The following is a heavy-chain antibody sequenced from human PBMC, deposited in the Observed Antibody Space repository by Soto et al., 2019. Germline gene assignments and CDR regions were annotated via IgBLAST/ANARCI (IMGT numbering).Heavy chain of an antibody. J-gene: IGHJ4*02. D-gene: IGHD2-2*01. CDR2: INGSGGRT. Sequence: EVQLLESGGGLVQPGGSLRLSCAASGFTFSSYAMSWVRQAPGKGLEWVSAINGSGGRTYYGDSVKGRFTISRDNSKNTLYLEMNSERAEDTGVYYCAKQIIVVPAAFDYWGQVSLVTVSS. CDR1: GFTFSSYA. V-gene: IGHV3-23*01. CDR3: AKQIIVVPAAFDY.